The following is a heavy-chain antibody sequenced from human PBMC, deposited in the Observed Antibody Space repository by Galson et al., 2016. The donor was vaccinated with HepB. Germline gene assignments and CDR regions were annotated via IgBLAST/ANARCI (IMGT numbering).Heavy chain of an antibody. CDR3: ARHGRTAAVEYDY. Sequence: ETLSLTCSVSGGSIRSSRFYWGWIRQPLGKGLEWIGSISYSGSTYYNPSLESRVAISIDPSKNHFSLKLNSVTAADTAVYYCARHGRTAAVEYDYWGQGTLVTVAS. J-gene: IGHJ4*02. CDR2: ISYSGST. CDR1: GGSIRSSRFY. D-gene: IGHD6-13*01. V-gene: IGHV4-39*01.